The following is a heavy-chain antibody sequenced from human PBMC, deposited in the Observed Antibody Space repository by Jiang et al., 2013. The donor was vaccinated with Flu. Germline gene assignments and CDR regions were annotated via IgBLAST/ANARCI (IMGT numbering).Heavy chain of an antibody. D-gene: IGHD3-10*01. V-gene: IGHV3-15*07. CDR3: TTGEMVRGVIITPYFDYYY. Sequence: EWVGRIKSKTDGGTTDYAAPVKGRFTISRDDSKNTLYLQMNSLKTEDTAVYYCTTGEMVRGVIITPYFDYYYWGQGTLVTVSS. CDR2: IKSKTDGGTT. J-gene: IGHJ4*02.